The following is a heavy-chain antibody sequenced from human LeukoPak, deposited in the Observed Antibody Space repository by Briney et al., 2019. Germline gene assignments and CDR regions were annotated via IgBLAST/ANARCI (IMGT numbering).Heavy chain of an antibody. CDR2: IYYSGNT. Sequence: PSQTLSLTCTVSGGSISSADYYWSWIRQPPGKGLEWIGYIYYSGNTYYNPSLKSRVTISVDRSKNQFSLQQSSVTAADTAVYYCARATITMAVGVPADAFDIWGQGTMVTVSS. J-gene: IGHJ3*02. D-gene: IGHD3-22*01. V-gene: IGHV4-30-4*08. CDR3: ARATITMAVGVPADAFDI. CDR1: GGSISSADYY.